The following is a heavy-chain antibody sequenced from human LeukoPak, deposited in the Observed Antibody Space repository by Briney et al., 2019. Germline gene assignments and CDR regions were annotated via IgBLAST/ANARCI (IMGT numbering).Heavy chain of an antibody. Sequence: SVKVSCKASGGTFSSYAISWVRQAPGQGLEWTGGIIPIFGTANYAQKFQGRVTITADKSTSTAYMELSSLRSEDTAVYYCAREREIDCSSTSCYDNVDYYYGMDVWGKGTTVTVSS. CDR2: IIPIFGTA. J-gene: IGHJ6*04. CDR1: GGTFSSYA. D-gene: IGHD2-2*01. V-gene: IGHV1-69*06. CDR3: AREREIDCSSTSCYDNVDYYYGMDV.